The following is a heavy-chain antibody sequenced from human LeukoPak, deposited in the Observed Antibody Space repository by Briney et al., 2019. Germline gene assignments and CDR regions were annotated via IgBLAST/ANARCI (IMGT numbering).Heavy chain of an antibody. Sequence: GGSLRLSCVASGITFRIYGMHWVRQAPGKGLEWVAFIWYDGSNKYYADSVKGRFTISRDNSRNTLFLQMNSLRAEDTAVYYCATDRATQYFDYWGQGTLVSVSS. J-gene: IGHJ4*02. CDR1: GITFRIYG. CDR2: IWYDGSNK. V-gene: IGHV3-30*02. CDR3: ATDRATQYFDY. D-gene: IGHD2-15*01.